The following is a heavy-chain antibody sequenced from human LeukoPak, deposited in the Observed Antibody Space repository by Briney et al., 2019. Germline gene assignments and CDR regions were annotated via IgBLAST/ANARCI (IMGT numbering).Heavy chain of an antibody. CDR2: IYHSGST. Sequence: SETLSLTCAVSGYSISSGYYWGWIRQPPGKGLEWIGSIYHSGSTYYNPSLKSRVTTSVDTSKNQFSLKLSSVTAADTAVYYCARHTTVTTGYRYLDYWGQGTLVTVSS. D-gene: IGHD4-17*01. CDR3: ARHTTVTTGYRYLDY. V-gene: IGHV4-38-2*01. J-gene: IGHJ4*02. CDR1: GYSISSGYY.